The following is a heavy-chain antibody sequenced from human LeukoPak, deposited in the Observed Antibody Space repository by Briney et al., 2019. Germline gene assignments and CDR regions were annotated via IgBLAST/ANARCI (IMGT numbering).Heavy chain of an antibody. D-gene: IGHD2-2*01. CDR3: ARRRYCSSTNCYGDWFDP. CDR2: INSDGNST. CDR1: GFTFSNHW. V-gene: IGHV3-74*01. J-gene: IGHJ5*02. Sequence: GGSLRLSGAASGFTFSNHWIHWVRQAPGRGLVWVSRINSDGNSTSYADSVKGRFTISRDNAKNTLYLQMNRLRAEDTAVYYCARRRYCSSTNCYGDWFDPWGQGTLVTVSS.